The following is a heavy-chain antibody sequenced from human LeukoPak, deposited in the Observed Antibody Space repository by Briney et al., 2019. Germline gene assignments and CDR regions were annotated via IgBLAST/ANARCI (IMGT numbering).Heavy chain of an antibody. CDR1: VGTFSSYA. Sequence: SVKVSCKASVGTFSSYAISWVRQAPGQGLEWMGGIIPIFGTANYAQKFQGRVTITADESTSTAYMELSSLRSEDTAVYYCASHYYDSSGYYYGFDYWGQGTLVTVSS. D-gene: IGHD3-22*01. V-gene: IGHV1-69*01. J-gene: IGHJ4*02. CDR3: ASHYYDSSGYYYGFDY. CDR2: IIPIFGTA.